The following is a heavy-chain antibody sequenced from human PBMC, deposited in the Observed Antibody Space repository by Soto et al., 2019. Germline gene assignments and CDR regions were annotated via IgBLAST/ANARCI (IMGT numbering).Heavy chain of an antibody. Sequence: QVRLEESGGGLVKPGGSLRISCAASGFTFSDYYMSWIRQAPGKGLEWVSYISSSGYTKYADSVKGRFTISRDNAKDSLSLQMNSLRADDTAVYYCARREYGGLDYWGQGTLVTVSS. CDR1: GFTFSDYY. CDR2: ISSSGYT. CDR3: ARREYGGLDY. V-gene: IGHV3-11*05. D-gene: IGHD5-12*01. J-gene: IGHJ4*02.